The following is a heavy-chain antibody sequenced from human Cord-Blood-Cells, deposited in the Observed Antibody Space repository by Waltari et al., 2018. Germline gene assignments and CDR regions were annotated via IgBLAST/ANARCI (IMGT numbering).Heavy chain of an antibody. CDR1: GGSVSSGSYY. CDR2: IYYIGST. Sequence: QVQLQESGPGLVKPSETLSLTCTVSGGSVSSGSYYWSWIRQPPGKGLELIGYIYYIGSTNYNPSLKSRVTISVDTSKNQFSLKLSSVTAADTAVYYCARYSSSWYYFDYWGQGTLVTVSS. J-gene: IGHJ4*02. CDR3: ARYSSSWYYFDY. D-gene: IGHD6-13*01. V-gene: IGHV4-61*01.